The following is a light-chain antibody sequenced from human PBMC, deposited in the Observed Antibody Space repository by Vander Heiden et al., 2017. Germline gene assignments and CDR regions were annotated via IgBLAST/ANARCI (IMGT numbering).Light chain of an antibody. J-gene: IGLJ3*02. V-gene: IGLV1-51*01. Sequence: TISCSGSSSNIGNNYVSWYQQLPGTAPKLLIYDNNKRPSGIPDRFSGSKSGTSATLGITGLQTGDEADYYCGTWDSSLSAGVFGVGTKLTVL. CDR1: SSNIGNNY. CDR3: GTWDSSLSAGV. CDR2: DNN.